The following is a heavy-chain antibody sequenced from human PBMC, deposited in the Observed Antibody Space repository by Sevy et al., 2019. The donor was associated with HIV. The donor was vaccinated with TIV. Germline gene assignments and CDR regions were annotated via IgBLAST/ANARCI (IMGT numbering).Heavy chain of an antibody. D-gene: IGHD6-19*01. Sequence: GGSLRLSCAASGFIFNSYSMNWVRQAPGKGLEWVSFISSNSDHIYYADSVRGRSTISRDNAKNSLFLQMNSLRAEDTAVYYCAREHSTSFGLVLRGWFDPWGQGTPVTVSS. CDR3: AREHSTSFGLVLRGWFDP. V-gene: IGHV3-21*01. CDR2: ISSNSDHI. CDR1: GFIFNSYS. J-gene: IGHJ5*02.